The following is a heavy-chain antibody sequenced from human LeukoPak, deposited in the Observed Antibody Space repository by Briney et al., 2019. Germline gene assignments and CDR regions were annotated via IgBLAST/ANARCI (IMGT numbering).Heavy chain of an antibody. J-gene: IGHJ6*03. D-gene: IGHD2-21*01. CDR1: GYTFTSYD. CDR3: ARVNSNYFYMGV. CDR2: MNPNSGNT. Sequence: GASVKVSCKASGYTFTSYDINWVRQATGQGLEWMGWMNPNSGNTGYAQKFQGRVTITRNTSISTAYMELSSLRSEDTAVYYCARVNSNYFYMGVWGKGTPVTVSS. V-gene: IGHV1-8*03.